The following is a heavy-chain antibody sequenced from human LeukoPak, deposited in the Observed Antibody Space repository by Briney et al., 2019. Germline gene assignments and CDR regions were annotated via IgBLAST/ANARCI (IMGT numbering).Heavy chain of an antibody. CDR3: AKFEGLCGSANTCYHFDC. Sequence: GSLRLSCDASRFTFSTYAMSWVRQAPGEGLEWVSGLSGSGGSTWYADSVKGRFTISRDNSKNTVYLHMNSLRAEDTAVYYCAKFEGLCGSANTCYHFDCWGQGTLVTVSS. V-gene: IGHV3-23*01. J-gene: IGHJ4*02. D-gene: IGHD2-2*01. CDR2: LSGSGGST. CDR1: RFTFSTYA.